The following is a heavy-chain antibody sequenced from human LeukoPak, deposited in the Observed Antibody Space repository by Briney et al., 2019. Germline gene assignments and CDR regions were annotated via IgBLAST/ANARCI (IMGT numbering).Heavy chain of an antibody. CDR3: AKGDSSSSDPRLGYFDY. D-gene: IGHD6-6*01. J-gene: IGHJ4*02. Sequence: LPGGSLRLSCAASGFTFSSYAMSWVRQAPGKGLGWVSGISGSSDSTYYADSVKGRFTISRDNSKNTLYLQMNRLRAEDTAIYYCAKGDSSSSDPRLGYFDYWGQGTLVTVSS. CDR2: ISGSSDST. V-gene: IGHV3-23*01. CDR1: GFTFSSYA.